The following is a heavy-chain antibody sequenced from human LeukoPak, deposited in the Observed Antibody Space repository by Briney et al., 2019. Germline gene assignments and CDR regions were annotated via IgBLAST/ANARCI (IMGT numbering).Heavy chain of an antibody. CDR1: GYSFTNYW. CDR2: IYPGDSTT. D-gene: IGHD3-22*01. J-gene: IGHJ3*01. Sequence: GESLKISYKGSGYSFTNYWIGWVRQMPGKGLEWMGIIYPGDSTTKYSPSFEGQVLISVDKSISTAYLHWGSLKASDTAMYFCARRGYSPSDVVDVWGQGTMVTVS. V-gene: IGHV5-51*01. CDR3: ARRGYSPSDVVDV.